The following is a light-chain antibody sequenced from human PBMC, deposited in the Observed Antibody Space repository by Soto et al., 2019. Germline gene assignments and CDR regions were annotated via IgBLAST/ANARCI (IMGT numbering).Light chain of an antibody. CDR1: SSNIGAVYD. Sequence: QSVLTQPPSVSGAPGQRVTISCTGSSSNIGAVYDVHWYQQLPGKAPKLLIYGNSNRPSGVPERFSGSKSGTSASLAITGLQAEDEADYYCQSYDSSLSALFGGGTKLTVL. V-gene: IGLV1-40*01. J-gene: IGLJ3*02. CDR2: GNS. CDR3: QSYDSSLSAL.